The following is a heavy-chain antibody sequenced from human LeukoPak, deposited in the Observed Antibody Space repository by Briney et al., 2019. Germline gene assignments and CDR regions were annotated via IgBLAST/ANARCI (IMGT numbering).Heavy chain of an antibody. CDR3: AREPPSTVLNWFDP. Sequence: PGRSLRLSCAASGFTFDDYAMHWIRQAPGKGLEWVSSISGSSTYIYYADSVKGRFTISRDYAKNSVHLQMNSLRAEDTAVYYCAREPPSTVLNWFDPWGQGTLVTVSS. D-gene: IGHD4-17*01. CDR1: GFTFDDYA. J-gene: IGHJ5*02. CDR2: ISGSSTYI. V-gene: IGHV3-21*01.